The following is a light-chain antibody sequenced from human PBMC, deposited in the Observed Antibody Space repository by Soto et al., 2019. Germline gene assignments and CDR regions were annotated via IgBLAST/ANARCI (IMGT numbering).Light chain of an antibody. CDR2: EVI. Sequence: QSALTQPPSASGSPGQSVTISCTGTSSDVGGYNYVSWYQHHPGKAPKLMIYEVIKRPSGVPDRFSGSKSGNTASLTVTGLQAEDEADYYCSSYAGNNNLRVFGGGTKLTVL. V-gene: IGLV2-8*01. J-gene: IGLJ2*01. CDR3: SSYAGNNNLRV. CDR1: SSDVGGYNY.